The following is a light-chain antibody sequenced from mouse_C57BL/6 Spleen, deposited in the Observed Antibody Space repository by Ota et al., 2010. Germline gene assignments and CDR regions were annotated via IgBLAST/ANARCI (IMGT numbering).Light chain of an antibody. Sequence: DIVMTQSQKFMSTSVGDRVSVTCKASQNVGTNVAWYQQKPGQSPKALIYSASYRYSGVPDRFTGSGSGTDFTLTISNVQSEDLAEYFXQQYNSYPLTFGAGTKLXLK. J-gene: IGKJ5*01. CDR1: QNVGTN. CDR3: QQYNSYPLT. V-gene: IGKV6-15*01. CDR2: SAS.